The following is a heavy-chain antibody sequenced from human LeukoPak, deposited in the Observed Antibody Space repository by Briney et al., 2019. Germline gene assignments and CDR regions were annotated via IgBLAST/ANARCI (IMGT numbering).Heavy chain of an antibody. J-gene: IGHJ4*02. Sequence: SETLSLTCTVSGGSISSSSYYWGWIRQPPGKGLEWIGSIYYSGSTYYNPSLKSRVTISVDTSKNQFSLKLSSVTAADTAVYYCARTSYYYDSSGYYYSQDFDYWGQGTLVTVSS. V-gene: IGHV4-39*07. CDR1: GGSISSSSYY. CDR2: IYYSGST. D-gene: IGHD3-22*01. CDR3: ARTSYYYDSSGYYYSQDFDY.